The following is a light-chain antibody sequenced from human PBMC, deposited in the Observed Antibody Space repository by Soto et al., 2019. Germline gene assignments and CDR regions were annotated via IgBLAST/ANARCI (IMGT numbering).Light chain of an antibody. CDR3: QQRSNWPIT. J-gene: IGKJ5*01. CDR1: QSVSSY. CDR2: DAS. V-gene: IGKV3-11*01. Sequence: EIVFAQSPSTLSLSPLERATLSCRASQSVSSYFAWYQQNPGQAPRLLIYDASNRATGIPARFSGSGSGTDFTLTISSLEPEDFAVYYCQQRSNWPITCGQGTRLENK.